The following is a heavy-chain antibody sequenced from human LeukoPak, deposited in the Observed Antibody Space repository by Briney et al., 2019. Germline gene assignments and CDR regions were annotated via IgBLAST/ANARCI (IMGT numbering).Heavy chain of an antibody. CDR2: INPNSGGT. CDR1: GYTFTGYY. CDR3: AGGGYGDYGLYYYYGMDV. V-gene: IGHV1-2*02. J-gene: IGHJ6*02. D-gene: IGHD4-17*01. Sequence: ASVKVSCKASGYTFTGYYMHWVRQAPGQGLEWMGWINPNSGGTNYAQKFQGRVTMTRDTSISTAYMELSRLRSDDTAVYYCAGGGYGDYGLYYYYGMDVWGQGTTVTVSS.